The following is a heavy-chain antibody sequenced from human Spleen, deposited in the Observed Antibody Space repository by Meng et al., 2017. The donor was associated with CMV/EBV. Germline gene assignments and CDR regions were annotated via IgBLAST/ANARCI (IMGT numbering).Heavy chain of an antibody. V-gene: IGHV4-31*11. CDR3: ARDDQQGGYFDL. Sequence: LTCAVYGGSFSYYWSWIRQHPGKGLEWIGYIYYIGTTYYNPSLKSRVAISVDTSKNYFSLKLSSVTAADTAVYYCARDDQQGGYFDLWGRGTLVTVSS. J-gene: IGHJ4*02. CDR1: GGSFSYY. D-gene: IGHD2-2*01. CDR2: IYYIGTT.